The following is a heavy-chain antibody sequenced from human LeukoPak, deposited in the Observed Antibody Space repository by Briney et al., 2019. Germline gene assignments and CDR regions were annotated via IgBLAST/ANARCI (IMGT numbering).Heavy chain of an antibody. V-gene: IGHV1-8*01. CDR1: GYSFTSYD. J-gene: IGHJ2*01. CDR2: TNPNSGNT. CDR3: AREGLDL. Sequence: ASVKVSCKASGYSFTSYDINWVRQAAGLGLEWVGYTNPNSGNTVYAQKFQGRVTIYTDTSISTAYMELSTLRSEDTAVYYCAREGLDLWGRGTLVTVSS.